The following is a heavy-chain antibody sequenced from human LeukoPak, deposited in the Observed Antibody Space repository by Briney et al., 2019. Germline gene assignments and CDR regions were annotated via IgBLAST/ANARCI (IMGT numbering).Heavy chain of an antibody. V-gene: IGHV4-38-2*02. D-gene: IGHD5-18*01. CDR2: IFNSGST. CDR3: ARYKDGYNYYFNP. J-gene: IGHJ4*02. CDR1: GYSISTSYY. Sequence: SETLSLTCTVSGYSISTSYYWGWVRQPPGKGLEWIGSIFNSGSTYYNPSLKSRVTISVDLSKNQFSLELSSVTAADTALYYCARYKDGYNYYFNPWGQGTLVSVSS.